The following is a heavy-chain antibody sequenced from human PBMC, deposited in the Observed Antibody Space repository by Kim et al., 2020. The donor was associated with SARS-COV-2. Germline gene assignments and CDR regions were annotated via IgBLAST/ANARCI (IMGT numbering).Heavy chain of an antibody. Sequence: SETLSLTCTVSGVSFSSRSYYWDWIRQPPGKGLQWSGYISYGGGTNSNPSLKSRVTISLDTSTNQFSLKLTSVTGADTAVYYCARDASGRPYNYGVDVWGQGTTVTVSS. J-gene: IGHJ6*02. D-gene: IGHD3-10*01. CDR2: ISYGGGT. CDR3: ARDASGRPYNYGVDV. V-gene: IGHV4-61*01. CDR1: GVSFSSRSYY.